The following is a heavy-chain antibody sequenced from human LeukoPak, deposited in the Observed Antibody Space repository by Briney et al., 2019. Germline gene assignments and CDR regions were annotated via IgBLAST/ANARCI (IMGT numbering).Heavy chain of an antibody. Sequence: PSETLSLTCTVSGGSISSYYWSWIRQPPGKGLEWIGYIYYSGSTNYNASLTNRVAISVDTSKNQFSLKLSSVTAADTAVYYCAREVGYCSGGSCYSYFDYWGQGTLVTVSS. CDR3: AREVGYCSGGSCYSYFDY. D-gene: IGHD2-15*01. CDR1: GGSISSYY. V-gene: IGHV4-59*01. J-gene: IGHJ4*02. CDR2: IYYSGST.